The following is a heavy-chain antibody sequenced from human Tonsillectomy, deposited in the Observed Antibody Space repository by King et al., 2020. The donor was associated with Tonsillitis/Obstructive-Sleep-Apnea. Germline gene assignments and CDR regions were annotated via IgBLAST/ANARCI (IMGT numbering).Heavy chain of an antibody. CDR1: GYTFTNYD. Sequence: VQLVESGAEVKKPGASVKVSCKASGYTFTNYDITWVRQAPGQGLEWMGWSRPYNGDTNYAQKLQGRVTMTSDTSTSTAYMELRSLRSDDTAVYYCARDYYDRSGYYHGYSQHWGQGNLVTVSS. CDR3: ARDYYDRSGYYHGYSQH. D-gene: IGHD3-22*01. CDR2: SRPYNGDT. J-gene: IGHJ1*01. V-gene: IGHV1-18*01.